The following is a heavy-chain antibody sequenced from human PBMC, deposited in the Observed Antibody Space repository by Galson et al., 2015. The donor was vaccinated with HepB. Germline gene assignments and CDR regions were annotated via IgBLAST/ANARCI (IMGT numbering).Heavy chain of an antibody. CDR1: GFTVSNSF. CDR2: IYSGDNT. Sequence: LRLSCAASGFTVSNSFMTRVRQAPGKGLEWVSIIYSGDNTYYADSAKGRFTISRDNSNNTLFLQMNGLRTEDTAVYYCARRGGGGRAFDIWGQGTMVTVSS. CDR3: ARRGGGGRAFDI. D-gene: IGHD3-16*01. V-gene: IGHV3-66*02. J-gene: IGHJ3*02.